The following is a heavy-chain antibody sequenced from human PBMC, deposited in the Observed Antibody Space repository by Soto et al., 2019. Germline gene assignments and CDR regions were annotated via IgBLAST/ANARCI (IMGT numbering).Heavy chain of an antibody. Sequence: PGESLKISCKGSGYSFTSYWIGWVRQMPGKGLEWMGIIYPDDSHTRYSPSFQGQVTISADKSISTAYLQWSSLKASDTAMYYCARADILTDYYYYGMDVWGQGTTVTVSS. CDR2: IYPDDSHT. CDR3: ARADILTDYYYYGMDV. D-gene: IGHD3-9*01. CDR1: GYSFTSYW. J-gene: IGHJ6*02. V-gene: IGHV5-51*01.